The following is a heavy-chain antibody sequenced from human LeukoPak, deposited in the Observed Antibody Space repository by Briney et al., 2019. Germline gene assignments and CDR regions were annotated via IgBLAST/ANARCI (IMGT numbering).Heavy chain of an antibody. CDR2: IYPGDSDT. CDR3: ARSNGYYYDSSGYSYYFDY. Sequence: AGESLKISCKGSGYSFTSYWIGWVRQMPGKGLEWMGIIYPGDSDTRYSPSFQGQVTISADKSISTAYLQWSSLKASDTAMYYCARSNGYYYDSSGYSYYFDYWGQGTLVTVSS. V-gene: IGHV5-51*01. CDR1: GYSFTSYW. J-gene: IGHJ4*02. D-gene: IGHD3-22*01.